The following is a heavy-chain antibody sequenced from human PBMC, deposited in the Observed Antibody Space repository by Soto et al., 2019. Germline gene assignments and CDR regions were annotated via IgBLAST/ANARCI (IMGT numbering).Heavy chain of an antibody. CDR1: GGSFSGYY. J-gene: IGHJ4*02. D-gene: IGHD5-12*01. CDR3: ARGLSDSGYDFGGVIDY. V-gene: IGHV4-34*01. CDR2: INHSGST. Sequence: PSETLSLTCAVYGGSFSGYYWSWIRQPPGKGLEWIGEINHSGSTNYNPSLKSRVTISVDTSKNQFSLKLSSVTAADTAVYYCARGLSDSGYDFGGVIDYWGQGTLVTVSS.